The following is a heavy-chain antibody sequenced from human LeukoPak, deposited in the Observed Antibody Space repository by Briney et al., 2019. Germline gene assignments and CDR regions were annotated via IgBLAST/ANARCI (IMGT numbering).Heavy chain of an antibody. CDR2: IYYSGST. Sequence: PSETLSLTCTVSGGSISSYYWSWIRQPPGKGLEWIGYIYYSGSTNYNPSLKSRVTISVDTSKYQFSLKLSSVTAADTAVYYCARETARITIFGVVNGWFDPWGQGTLVTVSS. CDR3: ARETARITIFGVVNGWFDP. J-gene: IGHJ5*02. V-gene: IGHV4-59*12. CDR1: GGSISSYY. D-gene: IGHD3-3*01.